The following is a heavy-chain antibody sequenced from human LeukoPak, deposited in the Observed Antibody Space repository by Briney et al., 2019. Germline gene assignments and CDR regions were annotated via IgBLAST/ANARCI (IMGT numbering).Heavy chain of an antibody. CDR2: IRFDGSTK. Sequence: GGSLRLSCAASGFTFSSYGMHWVRQAPGKGLEWVTFIRFDGSTKYYADSVKGRFIISRDNSKNTLFLQVNSLRAEDTAVYYCASTTVTADYWGQGTLVTVSS. V-gene: IGHV3-30*02. CDR3: ASTTVTADY. D-gene: IGHD4-17*01. CDR1: GFTFSSYG. J-gene: IGHJ4*02.